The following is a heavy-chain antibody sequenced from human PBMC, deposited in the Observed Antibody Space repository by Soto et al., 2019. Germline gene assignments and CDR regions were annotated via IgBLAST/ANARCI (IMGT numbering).Heavy chain of an antibody. Sequence: QVQLVQSGAEVKKPGSSVNVSCKASGGTFSSYTISWVRQAPGQGLEWMGRIIPILGIANYAQKFQGRVTITADKSTSTAYMELSSLRSEDTAVYYCARAVWFGELDCWGQGTLVTVSS. CDR1: GGTFSSYT. J-gene: IGHJ4*02. CDR3: ARAVWFGELDC. D-gene: IGHD3-10*01. CDR2: IIPILGIA. V-gene: IGHV1-69*02.